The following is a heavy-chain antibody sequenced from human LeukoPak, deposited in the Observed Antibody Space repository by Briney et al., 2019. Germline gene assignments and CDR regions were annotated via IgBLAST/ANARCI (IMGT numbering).Heavy chain of an antibody. Sequence: GGSLRLSCAASGFTFSGDSMNWVRQAPGKGLEWVSSITSRSSYTYYADSMKGRFTISRDNAKNSLYLQMNSLRAEDTAIYYCARDPIASAASGGDSWGQGTLVTVSS. V-gene: IGHV3-21*01. J-gene: IGHJ4*02. CDR1: GFTFSGDS. D-gene: IGHD6-13*01. CDR2: ITSRSSYT. CDR3: ARDPIASAASGGDS.